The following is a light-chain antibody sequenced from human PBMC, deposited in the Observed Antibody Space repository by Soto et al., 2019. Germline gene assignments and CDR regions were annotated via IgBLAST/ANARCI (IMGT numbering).Light chain of an antibody. CDR3: QQYHSLWA. J-gene: IGKJ1*01. Sequence: DIQMTQSPSTVSASVGASVTITCRASESISTWLAWYQQKPGQAPKLLIYDASISDSGVPSRFSGSGSGTEFTLTVSNLQPDDSATYYCQQYHSLWAFGQGTKVDIK. CDR1: ESISTW. CDR2: DAS. V-gene: IGKV1-5*01.